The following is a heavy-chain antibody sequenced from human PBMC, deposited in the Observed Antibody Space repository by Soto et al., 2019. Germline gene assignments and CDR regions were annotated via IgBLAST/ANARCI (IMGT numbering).Heavy chain of an antibody. CDR2: INPNSGGT. Sequence: QVQLVQSGAEVKKPGASVKVSCKASGYTFTGYYMHWVRQAPGQGLEWMGWINPNSGGTNYAQKFQGWVTMTRDTSISTAYMELSRLRSDDTAVYYCARDLLSSHCGGDCFNGFDYWGQGTLVTVSS. CDR1: GYTFTGYY. D-gene: IGHD2-21*02. J-gene: IGHJ4*02. V-gene: IGHV1-2*04. CDR3: ARDLLSSHCGGDCFNGFDY.